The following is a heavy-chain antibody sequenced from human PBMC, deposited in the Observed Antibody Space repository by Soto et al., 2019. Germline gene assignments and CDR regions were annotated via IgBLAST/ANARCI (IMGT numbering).Heavy chain of an antibody. Sequence: EVQLVQSGAEVKKPGESLRISCKGSGYSFTTYWISWVRQMPGKGLEWMGRIDPSDSYTNYSPSFQGHVTISADNSIRTASLQWSSLKASGTAMYYCARGGDWFDPWGQGTLVTVSS. CDR2: IDPSDSYT. V-gene: IGHV5-10-1*01. CDR1: GYSFTTYW. D-gene: IGHD3-16*01. J-gene: IGHJ5*02. CDR3: ARGGDWFDP.